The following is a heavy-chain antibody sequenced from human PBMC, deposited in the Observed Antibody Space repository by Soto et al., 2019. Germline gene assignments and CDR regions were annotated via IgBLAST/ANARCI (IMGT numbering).Heavy chain of an antibody. CDR1: GFTFSSYS. V-gene: IGHV3-21*01. J-gene: IGHJ6*02. CDR3: ASVDTAMARYYYYGMDV. CDR2: ISSSSSYI. Sequence: PGGSLRLSCAASGFTFSSYSMNWVRQAPGKGLEWVSSISSSSSYIYYADSVKGRFTISRDNAKNSLYLQMNSLRAEDTAVYYCASVDTAMARYYYYGMDVWGQGTTVTVSS. D-gene: IGHD5-18*01.